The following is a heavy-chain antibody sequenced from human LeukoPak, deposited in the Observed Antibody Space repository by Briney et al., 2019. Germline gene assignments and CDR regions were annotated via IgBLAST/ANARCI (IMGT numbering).Heavy chain of an antibody. D-gene: IGHD3-9*01. CDR3: ASVYYDILTGYYTFDY. J-gene: IGHJ4*02. V-gene: IGHV1-2*02. Sequence: ASVKVSCKASGYTFTGYYMHWVRQAPGQGLEWMGWINPNSGGTNYAQKFQGRVTMTRDTSISTAYMELSRLRSDDTAVYYCASVYYDILTGYYTFDYWGQGTLVTVSS. CDR1: GYTFTGYY. CDR2: INPNSGGT.